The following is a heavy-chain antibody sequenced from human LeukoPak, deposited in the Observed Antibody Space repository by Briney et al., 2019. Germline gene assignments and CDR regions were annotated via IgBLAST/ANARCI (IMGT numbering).Heavy chain of an antibody. Sequence: KTSETLSLTCTVSGASITNYYWSWIRQPPGKGLEWIGYIYYGGSTNYNPSLNSRVTISIDKSNNQFSLKLNSVTAADTAVYYCARDRGYLDGFDIWGQGTMVTVS. V-gene: IGHV4-59*01. CDR3: ARDRGYLDGFDI. D-gene: IGHD3-10*01. CDR2: IYYGGST. CDR1: GASITNYY. J-gene: IGHJ3*02.